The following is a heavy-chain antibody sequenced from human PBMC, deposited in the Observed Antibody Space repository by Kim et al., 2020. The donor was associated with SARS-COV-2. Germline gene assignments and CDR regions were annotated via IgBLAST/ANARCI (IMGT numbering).Heavy chain of an antibody. D-gene: IGHD2-2*02. CDR1: GGSISSYY. V-gene: IGHV4-4*07. Sequence: SETLSLTCTVSGGSISSYYWSWIRQPAGKGLEWIGRIYTSGSTNYNPSLKSRVTMSVDTSKNQFSLKLSSVTAADTAVYYCARGLGYCSSTSCYTYTGRHYYYGMDVWGQGTTVTVSS. J-gene: IGHJ6*02. CDR3: ARGLGYCSSTSCYTYTGRHYYYGMDV. CDR2: IYTSGST.